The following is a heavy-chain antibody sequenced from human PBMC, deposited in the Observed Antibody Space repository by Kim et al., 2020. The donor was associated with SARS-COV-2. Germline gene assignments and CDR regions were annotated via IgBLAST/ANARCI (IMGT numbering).Heavy chain of an antibody. D-gene: IGHD3-3*01. V-gene: IGHV4-31*02. J-gene: IGHJ4*02. Sequence: SLQSRVTISVDTSKNQVSRKLSSVTAADTAVYYCARGRITIFGVVTEFDYWGQGTLVTVSS. CDR3: ARGRITIFGVVTEFDY.